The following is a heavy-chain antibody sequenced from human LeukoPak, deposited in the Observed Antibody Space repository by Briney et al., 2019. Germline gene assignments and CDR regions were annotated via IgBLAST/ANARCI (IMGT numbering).Heavy chain of an antibody. CDR3: ARDLWGDYSQVAQWMDV. D-gene: IGHD4-11*01. CDR1: GFTFSSYA. Sequence: GSLRLSCAASGFTFSSYAMHWVRQAPGKGLEWVAVISYDGSNKYYADSVKGRFTISRDNSKNTLYLQMNSLRAGDTAVYYCARDLWGDYSQVAQWMDVWGQGTTVTVSS. V-gene: IGHV3-30-3*01. CDR2: ISYDGSNK. J-gene: IGHJ6*02.